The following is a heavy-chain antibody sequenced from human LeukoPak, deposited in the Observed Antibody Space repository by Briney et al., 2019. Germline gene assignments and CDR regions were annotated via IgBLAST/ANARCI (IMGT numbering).Heavy chain of an antibody. CDR2: IDTSSSTI. D-gene: IGHD6-13*01. V-gene: IGHV3-48*01. CDR3: AKELIAAAPH. J-gene: IGHJ4*02. Sequence: GGSLRLSCVASGFTFSSYSMSWVRQAPGKGLEWVSYIDTSSSTIYYADSVKGRITISRDNSKNTLYLQMNSLRAEDTAVYYCAKELIAAAPHWGQGTLVTVSS. CDR1: GFTFSSYS.